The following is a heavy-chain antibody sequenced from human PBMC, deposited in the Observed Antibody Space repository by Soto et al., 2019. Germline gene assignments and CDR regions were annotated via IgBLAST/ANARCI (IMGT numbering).Heavy chain of an antibody. J-gene: IGHJ1*01. CDR1: GFTFSTSV. CDR2: ISSDGGST. D-gene: IGHD3-22*01. Sequence: QVQLVESGGGVVQPAKSLTLPCEGSGFTFSTSVLHWVRQAPGKGLEWVAGISSDGGSTFYADSVKGRFTISRDNSKNTVYLEVNSLRLEDTSVYYCAKEEYSSGFAGTFKHWGQGTLVTVSS. CDR3: AKEEYSSGFAGTFKH. V-gene: IGHV3-30-3*01.